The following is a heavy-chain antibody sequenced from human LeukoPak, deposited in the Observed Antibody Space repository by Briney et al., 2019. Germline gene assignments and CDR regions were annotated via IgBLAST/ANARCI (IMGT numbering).Heavy chain of an antibody. J-gene: IGHJ4*02. D-gene: IGHD6-13*01. Sequence: PPETLSLTCTVSGGSINSYYWSWIRQPPGKGLEWIGYIYYSGSTNYNPSLKSRVTISVDTSKNQFSLKLSSVTAADTAVYYCATLLSSSWSFDYWGQGTLVTVSS. CDR1: GGSINSYY. V-gene: IGHV4-59*08. CDR2: IYYSGST. CDR3: ATLLSSSWSFDY.